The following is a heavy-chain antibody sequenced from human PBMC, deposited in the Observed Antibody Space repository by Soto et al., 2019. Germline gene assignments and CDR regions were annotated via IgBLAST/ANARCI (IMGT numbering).Heavy chain of an antibody. Sequence: QLQLQESGPGLLKPSETLSLTCTVSDDSIRITSYYWGWVRQPPGKGLDGIGSIHYSGSTHYNPSIQSRVTISGDASKKQFSLKLRSVTAADTAVYYCASTKDETLYFDYWGQGTRVTVSS. D-gene: IGHD2-15*01. J-gene: IGHJ4*02. CDR3: ASTKDETLYFDY. CDR1: DDSIRITSYY. V-gene: IGHV4-39*01. CDR2: IHYSGST.